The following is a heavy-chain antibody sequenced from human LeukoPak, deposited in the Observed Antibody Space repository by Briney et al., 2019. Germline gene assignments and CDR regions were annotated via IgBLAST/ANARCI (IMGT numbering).Heavy chain of an antibody. CDR3: ARAFRVTMILLYY. D-gene: IGHD3-22*01. J-gene: IGHJ4*02. V-gene: IGHV1-46*01. CDR2: INPSGGST. CDR1: GYTFTSYY. Sequence: GASVKVSCKASGYTFTSYYMHWVRQAPGQGLEWMGIINPSGGSTSYAQKFQGRVTMTRDMSTSTVYMELSSLRSEDTAVHYCARAFRVTMILLYYWGQGTLVTVSS.